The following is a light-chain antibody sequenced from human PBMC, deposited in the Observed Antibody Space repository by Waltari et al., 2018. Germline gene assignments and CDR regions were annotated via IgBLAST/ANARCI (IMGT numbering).Light chain of an antibody. CDR3: CSYAGDYTYV. V-gene: IGLV2-11*01. CDR2: DVN. J-gene: IGLJ1*01. CDR1: SSDVGGYKF. Sequence: QTALTQPRAVSGAPGQSVTISRTGTSSDVGGYKFVSWYQQPPGKAPKFMIYDVNKRPSGVPDRFSGSKSGNTASLTISGLQAEDEAEYYCCSYAGDYTYVFGTGTKVTVL.